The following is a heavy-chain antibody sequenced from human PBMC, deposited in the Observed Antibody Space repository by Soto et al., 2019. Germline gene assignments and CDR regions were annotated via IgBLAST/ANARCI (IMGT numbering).Heavy chain of an antibody. V-gene: IGHV3-23*01. Sequence: EVQLLESGGGLVQPGGSLRLSCAASGFTFSNYAMSWVRQAPGKGLEWVSSITGSGGNTYSADSVKGRFTISRDSSKSTLYLQLNSLRVDDTAVYYCAKCMRVVGAKYYFDYWGQGTLVTVSS. J-gene: IGHJ4*02. CDR3: AKCMRVVGAKYYFDY. CDR1: GFTFSNYA. D-gene: IGHD2-15*01. CDR2: ITGSGGNT.